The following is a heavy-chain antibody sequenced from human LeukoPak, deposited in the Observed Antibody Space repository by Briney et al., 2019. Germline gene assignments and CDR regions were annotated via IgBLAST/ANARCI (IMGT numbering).Heavy chain of an antibody. D-gene: IGHD6-19*01. CDR1: GFTFSSYS. Sequence: PGGSLRLSCAASGFTFSSYSMNWVRQAPGKGLEWVSSISSSGSYIYYADSVKGRFTISRDNAKNSLYLQTNSLRAEDTAVYYCARDGREYSSGRPVWGQGTMVTVSS. J-gene: IGHJ3*01. V-gene: IGHV3-21*01. CDR3: ARDGREYSSGRPV. CDR2: ISSSGSYI.